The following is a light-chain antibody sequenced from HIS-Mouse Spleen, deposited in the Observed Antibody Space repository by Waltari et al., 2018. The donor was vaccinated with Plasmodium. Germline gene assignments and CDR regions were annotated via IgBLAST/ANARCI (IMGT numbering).Light chain of an antibody. CDR1: QSVSSN. J-gene: IGKJ3*01. CDR2: GAS. Sequence: EIVMTQSPATLSVSPGERATLSCRASQSVSSNLAWYQQKPGQAPRLLIYGASIRATCSPARFSGSGSWTEFTLTISILQSEDFAVYYCQQYNNWPAVTFGPGTKVDIK. V-gene: IGKV3D-15*03. CDR3: QQYNNWPAVT.